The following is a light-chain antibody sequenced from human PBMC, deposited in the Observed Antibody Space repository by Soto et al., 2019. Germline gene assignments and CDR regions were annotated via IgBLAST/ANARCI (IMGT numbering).Light chain of an antibody. CDR3: SSYTISSTYV. Sequence: QSVLTQPASVSGSPGQSITISFTGNSNDVGIYNSVSWFQHHPGKGPKLVIYDVSNRPSGVSNRFSGSKSGNTASLTISGLQAEDEADYHCSSYTISSTYVFGTGTKVTVL. CDR1: SNDVGIYNS. V-gene: IGLV2-14*01. J-gene: IGLJ1*01. CDR2: DVS.